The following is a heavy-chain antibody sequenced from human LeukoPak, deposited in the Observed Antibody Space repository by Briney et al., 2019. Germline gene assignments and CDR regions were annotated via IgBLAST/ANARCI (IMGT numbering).Heavy chain of an antibody. CDR3: ARVGCSSTSCSMGGNWFDP. J-gene: IGHJ5*02. CDR1: GYTFTSYG. D-gene: IGHD2-2*01. CDR2: INPNSGGT. Sequence: ASVKVSCKASGYTFTSYGISWVRQAPGQGLEWMGWINPNSGGTNYAQKFQGRVTMTRDTSISTAYMELSRLRSDDTAVYYCARVGCSSTSCSMGGNWFDPWGQGTLVTVSS. V-gene: IGHV1-2*02.